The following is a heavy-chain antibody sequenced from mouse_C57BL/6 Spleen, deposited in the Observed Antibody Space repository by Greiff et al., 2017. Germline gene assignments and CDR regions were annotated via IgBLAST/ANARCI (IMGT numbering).Heavy chain of an antibody. Sequence: VQLQQSGPELVKPGASVKISCKASGYSFTDYNMNWVKQSNGKSLEWIGVINPNYGTTSYNQKFKGKATLTVDQSSSTAYMQLNSLTSEDSAVYYGARGYYGSSYDYAMDYWGQGTSVTVSS. J-gene: IGHJ4*01. V-gene: IGHV1-39*01. D-gene: IGHD1-1*01. CDR3: ARGYYGSSYDYAMDY. CDR1: GYSFTDYN. CDR2: INPNYGTT.